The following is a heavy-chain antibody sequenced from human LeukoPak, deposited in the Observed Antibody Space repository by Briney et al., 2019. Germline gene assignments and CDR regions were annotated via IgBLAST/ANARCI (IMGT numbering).Heavy chain of an antibody. D-gene: IGHD6-19*01. Sequence: PSQTLSLTCTVSGGSISSGNYYWSWIRQPAGKGLECIGRIYSTGSTNYNPSLKSRVTISVDTSKNQFSLKMSSVTAADTAVYYCAREVYSSGWKFDYWGQGTLVTVSS. J-gene: IGHJ4*02. CDR1: GGSISSGNYY. CDR3: AREVYSSGWKFDY. CDR2: IYSTGST. V-gene: IGHV4-61*02.